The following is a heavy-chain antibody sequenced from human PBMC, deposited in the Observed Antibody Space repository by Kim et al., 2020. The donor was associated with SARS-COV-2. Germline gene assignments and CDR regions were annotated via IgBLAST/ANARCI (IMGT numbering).Heavy chain of an antibody. Sequence: KGRFTISRDNAHNSLYLQRNSLRAEDTAVYYCARDGGSSWYEYYYYYMDVWGKGTTVTVSS. D-gene: IGHD6-13*01. V-gene: IGHV3-11*06. CDR3: ARDGGSSWYEYYYYYMDV. J-gene: IGHJ6*03.